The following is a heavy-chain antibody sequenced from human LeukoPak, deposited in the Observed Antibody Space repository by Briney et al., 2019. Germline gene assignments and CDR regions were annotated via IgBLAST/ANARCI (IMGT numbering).Heavy chain of an antibody. CDR2: IYHSGST. Sequence: SETLSLTCAVSGGSISSGGYSWSWIRQPPGKGLEWIGYIYHSGSTYYNPSLKSRVTISVDTSKNQFSLKLSSVTAADTAVYYCARAGLYGSSWYDAFDIWGQGTMVTVSS. V-gene: IGHV4-30-2*01. CDR1: GGSISSGGYS. D-gene: IGHD6-13*01. J-gene: IGHJ3*02. CDR3: ARAGLYGSSWYDAFDI.